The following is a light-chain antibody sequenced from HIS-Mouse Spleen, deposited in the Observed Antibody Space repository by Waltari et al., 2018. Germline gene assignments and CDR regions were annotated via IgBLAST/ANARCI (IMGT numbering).Light chain of an antibody. CDR2: RNN. Sequence: QSVLTQPPSASGTPGQRVTISCSGSSSNIGSNYVSWYQQRPGTAPKLLIYRNNQRPSGVPDRFSGSKSGTSASLAISGLRSEDEADYYCAAWDDSLRGVFGGGTKLTVL. CDR1: SSNIGSNY. CDR3: AAWDDSLRGV. V-gene: IGLV1-47*01. J-gene: IGLJ2*01.